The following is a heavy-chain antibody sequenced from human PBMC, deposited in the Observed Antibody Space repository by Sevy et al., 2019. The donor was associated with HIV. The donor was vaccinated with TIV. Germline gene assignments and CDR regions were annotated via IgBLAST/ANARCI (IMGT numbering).Heavy chain of an antibody. V-gene: IGHV3-23*01. D-gene: IGHD3-22*01. J-gene: IGHJ4*02. CDR2: ISGSGRIT. Sequence: GGSLRLSCAASGFTFSSYAMSWVRQAPGKGLEWVSAISGSGRITYYADSVKGRFTLSRDNSKNTLYLQMNSLRAEDPAVYYCAKEGQGEYYDSSGSFDYWGQGTLVTVSS. CDR3: AKEGQGEYYDSSGSFDY. CDR1: GFTFSSYA.